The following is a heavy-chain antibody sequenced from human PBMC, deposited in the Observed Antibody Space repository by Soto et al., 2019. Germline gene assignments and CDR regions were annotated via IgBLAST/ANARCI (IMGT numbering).Heavy chain of an antibody. V-gene: IGHV1-69*13. Sequence: SVKVSCKVSGGTFSSYAISWVRQAPGQGLEWMGGIIPIFGTANYAQKFQGRVTITADEPTSTAYMELSSLRSEDTAVYYCARATTVPKYYYYGMDVWGQGTTVTVSS. CDR2: IIPIFGTA. CDR3: ARATTVPKYYYYGMDV. J-gene: IGHJ6*02. D-gene: IGHD4-4*01. CDR1: GGTFSSYA.